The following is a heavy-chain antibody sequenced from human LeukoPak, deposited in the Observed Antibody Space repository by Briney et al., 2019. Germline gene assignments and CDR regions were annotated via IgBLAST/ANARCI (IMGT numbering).Heavy chain of an antibody. CDR2: TYYSGST. Sequence: SETLSLTCTVSGGSISSGDYYWSWIRQPPGKGLEWIGYTYYSGSTYYNPSLKSRVTISVDTSKNQFSLKLSSVTAADAAVYYCARTYYYGSGGPDWFDPWGQGTLVTVSS. D-gene: IGHD3-10*01. J-gene: IGHJ5*02. V-gene: IGHV4-30-4*01. CDR3: ARTYYYGSGGPDWFDP. CDR1: GGSISSGDYY.